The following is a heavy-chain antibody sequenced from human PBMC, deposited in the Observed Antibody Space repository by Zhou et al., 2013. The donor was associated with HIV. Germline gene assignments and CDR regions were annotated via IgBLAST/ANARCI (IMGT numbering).Heavy chain of an antibody. CDR1: GGTLTTYA. V-gene: IGHV1-69*05. CDR2: IIPMFGTV. CDR3: ARLVLAYYFENSGYYLDY. J-gene: IGHJ4*02. Sequence: QVQLVQSGAEVKKPGSSVKVSCTASGGTLTTYALSWVRQAPGQGLEWMGGIIPMFGTVNYAQKFQDRLTITTDEYTSTAYMELSSLRYDDTAIYYCARLVLAYYFENSGYYLDYWGQGTLVTVSS. D-gene: IGHD3-22*01.